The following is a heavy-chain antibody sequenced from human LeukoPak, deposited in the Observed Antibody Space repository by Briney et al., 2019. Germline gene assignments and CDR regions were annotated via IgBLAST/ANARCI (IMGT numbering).Heavy chain of an antibody. CDR2: ISSRSNYI. Sequence: GGSLRLSGAGPGLIFRSYDMVWGRQAPGKGLSGVSSISSRSNYIYYADSVKGRFTISRDNAKNSLFLQLDSLRAEDTAVYYCARDTREQGGFDVWGQGTMVTVSP. D-gene: IGHD1/OR15-1a*01. CDR3: ARDTREQGGFDV. J-gene: IGHJ3*01. CDR1: GLIFRSYD. V-gene: IGHV3-21*01.